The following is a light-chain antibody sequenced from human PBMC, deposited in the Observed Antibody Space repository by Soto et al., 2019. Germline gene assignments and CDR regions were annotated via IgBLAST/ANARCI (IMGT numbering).Light chain of an antibody. CDR2: GAS. CDR3: QQYSRSRT. V-gene: IGKV3-20*01. Sequence: IVLKQSPGTLSLSAGERATLSCRASQSVSNNYLAWYQQKPGQAPRLLIYGASTRATGIPARFSGSGSETDFTLTITRLEPEDFAVYYCQQYSRSRTLGQGTKVDIK. J-gene: IGKJ1*01. CDR1: QSVSNNY.